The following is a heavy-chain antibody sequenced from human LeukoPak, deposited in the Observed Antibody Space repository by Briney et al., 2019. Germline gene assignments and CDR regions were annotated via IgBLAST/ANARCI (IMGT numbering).Heavy chain of an antibody. J-gene: IGHJ4*02. D-gene: IGHD1-26*01. CDR2: IIDSGNSI. V-gene: IGHV3-23*01. CDR1: GFTFSSCA. CDR3: AKETSSGNFVTIDC. Sequence: GGSLRLSCAASGFTFSSCAMSWVRQAPGKGLEWVSTIIDSGNSIYYADSAEGRFTISRDNSKNTLYMQMNSLGAEDTAVYYCAKETSSGNFVTIDCWGQGALVTVSS.